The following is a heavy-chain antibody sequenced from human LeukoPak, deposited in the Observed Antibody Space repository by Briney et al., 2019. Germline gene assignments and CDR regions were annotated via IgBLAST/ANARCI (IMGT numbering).Heavy chain of an antibody. Sequence: GGSLRLPCAASGFTFTNYAMSWVRQAPGKGLEWVSTISASGVNTYYADSVKGRLTISRDNSKNTLYLQMNSLRAENTAVYYCAKGIQGAVAGHFDYWGRGTLVTVSS. D-gene: IGHD6-19*01. J-gene: IGHJ4*02. CDR3: AKGIQGAVAGHFDY. CDR2: ISASGVNT. V-gene: IGHV3-23*01. CDR1: GFTFTNYA.